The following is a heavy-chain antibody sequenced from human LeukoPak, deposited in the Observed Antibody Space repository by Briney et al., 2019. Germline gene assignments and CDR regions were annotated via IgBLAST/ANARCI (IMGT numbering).Heavy chain of an antibody. CDR2: IYHSGST. Sequence: SETLSLTCTVSGDSITSGTYYWSWIRQPPGKGLEWIGYIYHSGSTYYNPSLKSRVTISVDKSKNQFSLKLTSVTAADTAVYYCAAMTTVTTGPLEDWGQGTLVTVSS. CDR3: AAMTTVTTGPLED. D-gene: IGHD4-17*01. CDR1: GDSITSGTYY. V-gene: IGHV4-30-2*01. J-gene: IGHJ4*02.